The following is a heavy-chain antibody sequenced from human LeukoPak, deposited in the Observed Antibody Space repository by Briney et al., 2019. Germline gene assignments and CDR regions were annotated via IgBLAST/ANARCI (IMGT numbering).Heavy chain of an antibody. CDR2: INHSGST. CDR1: GGSFRGYY. J-gene: IGHJ4*02. V-gene: IGHV4-34*01. CDR3: ARAIWLGESRFDY. Sequence: SETLSLTCAVYGGSFRGYYWSWIRQPPGKGLEGIGEINHSGSTNYNPSLKSRVTISVDTSKNQFSLKLSSVTAADTAVYYCARAIWLGESRFDYWGQGTLVTVSS. D-gene: IGHD3-10*01.